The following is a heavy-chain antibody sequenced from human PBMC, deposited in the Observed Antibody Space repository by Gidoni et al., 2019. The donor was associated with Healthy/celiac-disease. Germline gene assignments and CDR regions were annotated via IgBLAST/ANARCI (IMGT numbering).Heavy chain of an antibody. CDR1: GGTFTTYT. CDR2: IIPILGIA. CDR3: ARVRDPYDSSGYRVDYFDY. J-gene: IGHJ4*02. V-gene: IGHV1-69*02. Sequence: QVQLVQSGAEVKKPGSSVKVSCKASGGTFTTYTISVVRQAPGQGLEWMGRIIPILGIANYAQKFQGRVTITADKSTSTAYMELSSLRSEDTAVYYCARVRDPYDSSGYRVDYFDYWGQGTLVTVSS. D-gene: IGHD3-22*01.